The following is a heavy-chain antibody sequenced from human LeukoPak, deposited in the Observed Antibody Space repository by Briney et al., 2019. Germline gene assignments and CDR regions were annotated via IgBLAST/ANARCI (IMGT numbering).Heavy chain of an antibody. J-gene: IGHJ4*02. CDR3: VSFYETY. V-gene: IGHV3-74*01. Sequence: PGGSLGLSCAASGNYWMHWVRQAPGKGLVWVSHFNSDGSWTSYADSVRGRFTISKDNAKNTVYLQMNSLRAEDTAVYYCVSFYETYWGRGTLTTVSS. D-gene: IGHD2/OR15-2a*01. CDR2: FNSDGSWT. CDR1: GNYW.